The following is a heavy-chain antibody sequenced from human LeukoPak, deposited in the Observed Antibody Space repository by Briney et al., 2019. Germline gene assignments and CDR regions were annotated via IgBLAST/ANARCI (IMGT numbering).Heavy chain of an antibody. CDR1: GYTFTSYA. V-gene: IGHV1-8*02. CDR2: MNPNSGNT. J-gene: IGHJ5*02. D-gene: IGHD2-2*01. CDR3: ARPHCSSTDCHPPEWFDP. Sequence: ASVKVSCKASGYTFTSYAMHWVRQAPGQRLEWMGWMNPNSGNTGYAQKFQGRVTMTRNTSISTAYMELSSLRSEDTAVYYCARPHCSSTDCHPPEWFDPWGQGTLVTVSS.